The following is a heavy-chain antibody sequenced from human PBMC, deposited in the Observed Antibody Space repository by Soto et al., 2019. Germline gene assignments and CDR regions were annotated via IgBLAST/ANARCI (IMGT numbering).Heavy chain of an antibody. CDR3: AMLDNYVTPTPQDV. Sequence: QVQLVQSGDEVRKPGSSVKVSCKASGYIFVNYGIVWVRQAPGQGLEWMGWISPYSGNTHYASKVQGRLTMTTDTCMSTAYMELGSLPSVDPALYYCAMLDNYVTPTPQDVWGKGTTVTVS. CDR1: GYIFVNYG. D-gene: IGHD3-16*01. CDR2: ISPYSGNT. J-gene: IGHJ6*03. V-gene: IGHV1-18*01.